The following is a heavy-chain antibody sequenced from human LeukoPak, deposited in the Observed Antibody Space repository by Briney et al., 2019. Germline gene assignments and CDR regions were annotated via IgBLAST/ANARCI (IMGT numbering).Heavy chain of an antibody. Sequence: ASVTVSCTASGYTFTSYDINWVRQATGQGLEWMGWMNPNSGNTGYAQKFQGRVTMTRNTSISTAYMELSSLRSEDTAVYYCARGGGYDFWSGYFDTYYYYYYGMDVWGQGTTVTVSS. V-gene: IGHV1-8*01. J-gene: IGHJ6*02. CDR3: ARGGGYDFWSGYFDTYYYYYYGMDV. CDR2: MNPNSGNT. CDR1: GYTFTSYD. D-gene: IGHD3-3*01.